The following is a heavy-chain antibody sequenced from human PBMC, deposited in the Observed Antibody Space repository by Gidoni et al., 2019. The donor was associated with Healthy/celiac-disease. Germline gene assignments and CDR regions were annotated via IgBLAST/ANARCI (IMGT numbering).Heavy chain of an antibody. D-gene: IGHD2-2*01. J-gene: IGHJ3*02. CDR2: IYYSGST. CDR3: ARDCSTSCTDAFDI. CDR1: VGSIHSGGYY. Sequence: QVQLQESGPGLLKPSQTLSLTCPFSVGSIHSGGYYWSWIRQHTGKGLEWIGYIYYSGSTYYNPSLKSRVTISVDTSKNQFSLKLSSVTAADTAVYYCARDCSTSCTDAFDIWGQGTMVTVSS. V-gene: IGHV4-31*03.